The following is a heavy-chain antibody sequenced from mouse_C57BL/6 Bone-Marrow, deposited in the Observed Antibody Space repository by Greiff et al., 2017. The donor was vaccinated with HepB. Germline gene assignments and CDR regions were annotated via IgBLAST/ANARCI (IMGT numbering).Heavy chain of an antibody. Sequence: GGGLVQPKGSLKLSCAASGFSFNTYAMNWVRQAPGKGLEWVARIRSKSNNYATYYADSVKDRFTISRDDSESMLYLQMNNLKTEDTAMYYCVRQKLRYFDYWGQGTTLTVSS. D-gene: IGHD1-1*01. V-gene: IGHV10-1*01. J-gene: IGHJ2*01. CDR2: IRSKSNNYAT. CDR1: GFSFNTYA. CDR3: VRQKLRYFDY.